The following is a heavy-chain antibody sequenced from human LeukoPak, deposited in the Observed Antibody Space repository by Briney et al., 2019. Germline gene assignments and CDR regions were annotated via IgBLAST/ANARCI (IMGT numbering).Heavy chain of an antibody. J-gene: IGHJ4*02. CDR2: ISGVGGST. Sequence: GGSLRLSCAASGFTFSSYAMSWVRQAPGKGLKCVSDISGVGGSTYYAGSVKGRFTISRDNSKNTLYLQMNSLRAEDTAVYYCAKDRNGWPTNFDSWGQGTLVTVSA. V-gene: IGHV3-23*01. CDR3: AKDRNGWPTNFDS. D-gene: IGHD6-19*01. CDR1: GFTFSSYA.